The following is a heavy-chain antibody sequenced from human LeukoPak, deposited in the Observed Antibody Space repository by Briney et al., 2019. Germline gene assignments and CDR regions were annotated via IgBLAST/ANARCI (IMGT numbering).Heavy chain of an antibody. J-gene: IGHJ2*01. D-gene: IGHD6-13*01. CDR2: ISGSGGST. Sequence: GGSLRLSCAASGFTFSSYAMSWVRQAPGKGLEWVSAISGSGGSTYYADSVKGRFTISRDNSKNTLYLRMNSLRAEDTAVYYCAKTSAAGSMMGYFDLWGRGTLVTVSS. CDR1: GFTFSSYA. V-gene: IGHV3-23*01. CDR3: AKTSAAGSMMGYFDL.